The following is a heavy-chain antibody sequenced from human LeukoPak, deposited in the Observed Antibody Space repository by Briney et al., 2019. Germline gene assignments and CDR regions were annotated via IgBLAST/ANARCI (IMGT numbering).Heavy chain of an antibody. Sequence: PSETLSLTCAVYGGSFSGYYWSWIRQPPGEGLEWIGEINHSGSTNYNPSLKSRVTISVDTSKNQFSLKLSSVTAADTAVYYCARGAGGGYFDYWGQGTLVTVSS. J-gene: IGHJ4*02. V-gene: IGHV4-34*01. D-gene: IGHD3-16*01. CDR1: GGSFSGYY. CDR2: INHSGST. CDR3: ARGAGGGYFDY.